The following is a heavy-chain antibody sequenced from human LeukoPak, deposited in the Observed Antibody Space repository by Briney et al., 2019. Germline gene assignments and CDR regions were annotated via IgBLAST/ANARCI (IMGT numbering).Heavy chain of an antibody. CDR1: GGSISSGGYY. V-gene: IGHV4-31*03. J-gene: IGHJ4*02. CDR3: ARGRGYGGNSPPGY. D-gene: IGHD4-23*01. CDR2: IYYSGST. Sequence: SQTLSLTCTVSGGSISSGGYYWSWIRQHPGKGLEWIGYIYYSGSTYYNPPLKSRVTISVDTSKNQFSLKLSSVTAADTAVYYCARGRGYGGNSPPGYWGQGTLVTVSS.